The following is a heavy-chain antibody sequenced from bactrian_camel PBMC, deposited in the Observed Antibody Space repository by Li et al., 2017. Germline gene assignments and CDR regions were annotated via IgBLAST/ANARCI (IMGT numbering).Heavy chain of an antibody. CDR3: AAGHWFQCGLTGPPEYPY. Sequence: HVQLVESGGGSVQIGGSLTLACAASRDFNDARAEWGWFRQAPGAQCEMVASISPDGKKYYSDSAKGRFAISQDNAKNSLYLQMSNLKPEDTAMSYCAAGHWFQCGLTGPPEYPYWGQGTQVTGS. CDR2: ISPDGKK. V-gene: IGHV3S53*01. J-gene: IGHJ4*01. CDR1: RDFNDAR. D-gene: IGHD8*01.